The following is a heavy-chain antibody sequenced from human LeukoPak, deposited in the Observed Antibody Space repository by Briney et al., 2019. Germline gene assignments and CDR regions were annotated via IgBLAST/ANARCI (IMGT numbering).Heavy chain of an antibody. V-gene: IGHV3-74*01. Sequence: QPGGSLRLSCAASGFTFSSYWMHWVRQAPGKGLVWVSRINSDGSSTSYADSVKGRFTISRDNAKNTLYLQMNSLRAEDTAVYYCAKSDCGGDCHLLDYWGQGTLVTVSS. J-gene: IGHJ4*02. CDR1: GFTFSSYW. CDR2: INSDGSST. D-gene: IGHD2-21*02. CDR3: AKSDCGGDCHLLDY.